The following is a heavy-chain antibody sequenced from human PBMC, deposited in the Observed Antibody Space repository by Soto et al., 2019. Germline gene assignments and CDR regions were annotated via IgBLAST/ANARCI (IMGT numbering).Heavy chain of an antibody. D-gene: IGHD3-22*01. CDR3: ARGRSGEYSGYECYEGMDV. Sequence: SVQIFCKASGYTFTSYDINWVRQATGQGLEWMGWMNPNSGNTGYAQKFQGRVTMTRNTSISTAYMELSSLRSEDTAVYYCARGRSGEYSGYECYEGMDVSSQGTTVTVS. J-gene: IGHJ6*02. V-gene: IGHV1-8*01. CDR2: MNPNSGNT. CDR1: GYTFTSYD.